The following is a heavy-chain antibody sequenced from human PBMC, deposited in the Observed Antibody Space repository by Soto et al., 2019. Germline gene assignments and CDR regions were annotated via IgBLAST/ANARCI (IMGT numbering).Heavy chain of an antibody. D-gene: IGHD1-26*01. J-gene: IGHJ4*02. CDR1: GFTFSSYG. CDR3: AKDRELLGGTIDY. CDR2: ISYDGSNK. V-gene: IGHV3-30*18. Sequence: PGGSLRLPCAASGFTFSSYGMHWVRQAPGKGLEWVAVISYDGSNKYYADSVKGRFTISRDNSKNTLYLQMNNLRAEDTAVYYCAKDRELLGGTIDYWGQGTLVTVSS.